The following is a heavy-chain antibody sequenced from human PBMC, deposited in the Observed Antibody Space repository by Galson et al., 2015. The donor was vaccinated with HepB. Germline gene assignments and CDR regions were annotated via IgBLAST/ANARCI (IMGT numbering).Heavy chain of an antibody. CDR2: ISSSSTTI. V-gene: IGHV3-48*02. CDR3: ARDRAVPAAVYYFDY. CDR1: GFTFSSYS. Sequence: SLRLSCAASGFTFSSYSMNWVRQAPGKGLEWVSYISSSSTTIYYADSVKGRFTISRDNAKNSLYLQMNSLRDEDTAVYYCARDRAVPAAVYYFDYWGQGTQVTVSS. D-gene: IGHD2-2*01. J-gene: IGHJ4*02.